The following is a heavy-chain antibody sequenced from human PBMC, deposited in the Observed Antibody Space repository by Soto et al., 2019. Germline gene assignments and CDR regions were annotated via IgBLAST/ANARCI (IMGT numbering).Heavy chain of an antibody. CDR2: IYYSGST. D-gene: IGHD3-9*01. Sequence: TLSLTFTVSGGSISSYYLSWIRQPPWKGLEWIGYIYYSGSTNYNPSLKSRVTISVDTSKNQFSLKLSSVTAADTDVYYCARGWYDILTGTQGFDYWGQGTLVTVSS. V-gene: IGHV4-59*01. CDR3: ARGWYDILTGTQGFDY. CDR1: GGSISSYY. J-gene: IGHJ4*02.